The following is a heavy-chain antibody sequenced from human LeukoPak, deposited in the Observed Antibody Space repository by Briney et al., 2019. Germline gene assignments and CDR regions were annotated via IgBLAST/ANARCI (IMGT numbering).Heavy chain of an antibody. CDR3: AKVIGYCSSTSCYADY. J-gene: IGHJ4*02. CDR1: GFTFSSYG. CDR2: ISYDGSNK. Sequence: GGSLRLSCAASGFTFSSYGMHWVRQAPGKGLEWVAVISYDGSNKYYADSVKGRFTISRDNSKNTLYLQMNSLRAEDTAVYYCAKVIGYCSSTSCYADYWGQGTLVTVS. V-gene: IGHV3-30*18. D-gene: IGHD2-2*01.